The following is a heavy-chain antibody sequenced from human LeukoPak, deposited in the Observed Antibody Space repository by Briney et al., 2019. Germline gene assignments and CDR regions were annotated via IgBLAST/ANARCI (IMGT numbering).Heavy chain of an antibody. D-gene: IGHD6-13*01. CDR2: ISGGGSST. Sequence: GGSLRLSCAASGFTFSSYAMSWVRQAPGKGLEWVPAISGGGSSTYYADSVKGRFTISRDNSKNTVDLQMNSLRAEDTAVYYCAKPQYSTRWYYFDYWGQGTLVTVSS. CDR3: AKPQYSTRWYYFDY. J-gene: IGHJ4*02. CDR1: GFTFSSYA. V-gene: IGHV3-23*01.